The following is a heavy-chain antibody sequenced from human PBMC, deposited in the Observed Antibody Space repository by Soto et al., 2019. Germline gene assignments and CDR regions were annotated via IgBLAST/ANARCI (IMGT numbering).Heavy chain of an antibody. D-gene: IGHD6-13*01. CDR2: IIPIFGTA. J-gene: IGHJ6*02. Sequence: SVKVSCKASGGTFSSYAISWVRQAPGQGLEWMGGIIPIFGTANYAQKFQGRVTITADESTSTAYMELSSLRSEDTAVYYCARRVSSPPYYYYYGMDVWGQGTTVTVSS. CDR1: GGTFSSYA. V-gene: IGHV1-69*13. CDR3: ARRVSSPPYYYYYGMDV.